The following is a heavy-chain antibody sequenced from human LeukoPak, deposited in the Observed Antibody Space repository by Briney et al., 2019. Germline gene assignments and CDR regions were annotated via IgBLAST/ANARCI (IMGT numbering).Heavy chain of an antibody. Sequence: GGSLRLSCAASGFTFSSYWMHWVRQAPGKGLVWVSRISDGGSTTTYADSVKGRFTISRDNAKNTLYLQMNGLRAEDTAVYYGSRSAYYDGSGNYYDYWGQGTLVTVSS. D-gene: IGHD3-22*01. CDR3: SRSAYYDGSGNYYDY. CDR1: GFTFSSYW. J-gene: IGHJ4*02. CDR2: ISDGGSTT. V-gene: IGHV3-74*01.